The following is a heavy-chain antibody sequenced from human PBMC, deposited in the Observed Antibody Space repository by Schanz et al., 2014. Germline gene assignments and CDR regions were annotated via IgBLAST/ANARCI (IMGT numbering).Heavy chain of an antibody. CDR3: AKDPYGMDV. CDR1: GFNLRRYS. Sequence: QLVESGGGLVKPGGSLRLSCATSGFNLRRYSMNWVRQAPGKGLEWVSAISGSGGSTYYADSVKGRFTISRDNSKNTLYLQMNSLRAEDTAVYYCAKDPYGMDVWGQGTTVTVSS. J-gene: IGHJ6*02. V-gene: IGHV3-23*04. CDR2: ISGSGGST.